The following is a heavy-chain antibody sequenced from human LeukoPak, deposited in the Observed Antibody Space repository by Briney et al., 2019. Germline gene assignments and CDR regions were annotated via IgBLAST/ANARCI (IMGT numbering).Heavy chain of an antibody. D-gene: IGHD4-17*01. CDR2: FTGSGSST. V-gene: IGHV3-23*01. J-gene: IGHJ4*02. Sequence: GGFQRLSCATSGFTSNRHAMCWVHQAPGKRLEWVSAFTGSGSSTNYADSVKGRFTISRDNSKNTVYLQMNSLRAEDTAVYYCAKSPRDYHDYFDYWGQGTLVTVSS. CDR1: GFTSNRHA. CDR3: AKSPRDYHDYFDY.